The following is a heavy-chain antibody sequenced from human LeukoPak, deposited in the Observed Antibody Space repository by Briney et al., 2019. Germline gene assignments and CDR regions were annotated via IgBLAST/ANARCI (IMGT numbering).Heavy chain of an antibody. Sequence: PSETLSLTCAVSGYSISSGYYWDWIRQPPGKGLEWIGSIHHSGRSYYNSSLRSRVTISIDTSKNQLSLNLNSVTAADTAVYYCAREPRDGYNGEIGYWGQGTLVTVSS. D-gene: IGHD5-24*01. CDR1: GYSISSGYY. J-gene: IGHJ4*02. CDR2: IHHSGRS. V-gene: IGHV4-38-2*02. CDR3: AREPRDGYNGEIGY.